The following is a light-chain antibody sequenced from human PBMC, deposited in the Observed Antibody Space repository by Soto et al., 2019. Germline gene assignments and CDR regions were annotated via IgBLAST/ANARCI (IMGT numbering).Light chain of an antibody. Sequence: QSALTQPPSVSGSPGQSVTISCTGTSSDVGDYNYVSWYQQHPGKAPKLMIYEVTNRPSGVPNRFSGSKSGNTASLTISGLQAEDEADYYCSSYTSSSSYVFGTGTKLTVL. CDR3: SSYTSSSSYV. CDR2: EVT. J-gene: IGLJ1*01. CDR1: SSDVGDYNY. V-gene: IGLV2-14*01.